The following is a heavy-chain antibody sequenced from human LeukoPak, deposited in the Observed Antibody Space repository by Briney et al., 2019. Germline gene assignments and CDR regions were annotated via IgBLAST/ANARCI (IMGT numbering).Heavy chain of an antibody. J-gene: IGHJ4*02. CDR3: ARSIAARQGVDY. CDR2: MNPNSGNT. Sequence: ASVKGSCKASGYTFTSYDINWVRQATGQGLEWMGWMNPNSGNTGYAQKFQGRVTITRNTSISTAYMELSSLRSEDTAVYYCARSIAARQGVDYWGQGTLVTVSS. CDR1: GYTFTSYD. V-gene: IGHV1-8*03. D-gene: IGHD6-6*01.